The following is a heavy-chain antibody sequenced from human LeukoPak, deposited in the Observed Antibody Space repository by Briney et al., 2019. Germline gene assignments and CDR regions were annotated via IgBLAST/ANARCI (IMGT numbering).Heavy chain of an antibody. CDR2: MNPNSGNT. Sequence: ASVTVSCKASGGTFSSYAINWVRQATGQGLEWMGWMNPNSGNTGYAQKFQGRVTMTRNTSISTAYMELSSLRSEDTAVYYCARAGGYCGRISCPYYFDYWGQGSLVAVSS. D-gene: IGHD2-15*01. CDR1: GGTFSSYA. V-gene: IGHV1-8*02. CDR3: ARAGGYCGRISCPYYFDY. J-gene: IGHJ4*02.